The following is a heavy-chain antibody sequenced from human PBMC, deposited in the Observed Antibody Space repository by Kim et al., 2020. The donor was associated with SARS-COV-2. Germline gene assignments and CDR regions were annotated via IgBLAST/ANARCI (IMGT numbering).Heavy chain of an antibody. CDR2: PSGGSK. V-gene: IGHV1-46*01. Sequence: PSGGSKSSAQKCQGRGTMTRDTSTSTVYMELSSLRSEDTAVYYCARSGMDVWGQGTTVTVSS. J-gene: IGHJ6*02. CDR3: ARSGMDV.